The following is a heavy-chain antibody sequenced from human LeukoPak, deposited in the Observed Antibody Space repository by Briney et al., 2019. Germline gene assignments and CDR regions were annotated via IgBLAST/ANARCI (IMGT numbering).Heavy chain of an antibody. CDR3: ARVSELYCTNGVCYTDSRQFDY. CDR1: IDSFSNYH. CDR2: VNESGGT. D-gene: IGHD2-8*01. Sequence: SETLSLTCAVYIDSFSNYHWNWIRQTPAKGMEWIGEVNESGGTNISPSLRSRVILSVDTSKNQFSLKLISVTVADTAIYYCARVSELYCTNGVCYTDSRQFDYWGQGTLVTVSS. V-gene: IGHV4-34*01. J-gene: IGHJ4*02.